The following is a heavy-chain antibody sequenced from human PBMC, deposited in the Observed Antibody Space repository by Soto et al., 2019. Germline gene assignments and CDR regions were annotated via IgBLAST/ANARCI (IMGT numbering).Heavy chain of an antibody. J-gene: IGHJ6*02. Sequence: QVQLQQWGAGLLKPSETLSLTCAVYGGSFSGYYWSWIRQPPGKGLEWIGEINHSGSTNYNPSLKSRVPISVDTSKNQFSLKLSSVTAADTAVYYCARVVVVTARTSNYYYGMDVWGQGTTVTVSS. CDR1: GGSFSGYY. CDR2: INHSGST. V-gene: IGHV4-34*01. D-gene: IGHD2-21*02. CDR3: ARVVVVTARTSNYYYGMDV.